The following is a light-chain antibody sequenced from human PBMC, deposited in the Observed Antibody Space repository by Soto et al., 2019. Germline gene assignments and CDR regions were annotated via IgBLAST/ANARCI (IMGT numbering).Light chain of an antibody. V-gene: IGLV1-44*01. J-gene: IGLJ2*01. CDR2: NNN. CDR1: SSNTGTNS. Sequence: LTQPPSASGTPGQRVTISCSGSSSNTGTNSVNWYQHLPGTAPKLLIFNNNRRPSGVLDRFSGSKSGTSASLAISGLQSEDEAHYYCAAWDDSLSGVVFGGGTKLTVL. CDR3: AAWDDSLSGVV.